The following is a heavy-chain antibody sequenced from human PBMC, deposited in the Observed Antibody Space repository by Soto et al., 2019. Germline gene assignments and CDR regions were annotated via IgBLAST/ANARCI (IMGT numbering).Heavy chain of an antibody. CDR1: GFSFNNFA. D-gene: IGHD3-16*01. V-gene: IGHV3-23*01. CDR2: ISGGGRTT. Sequence: GGSLRLSCVVSGFSFNNFAMSWVRQAPGKGREWVAAISGGGRTTYYAGSVEGRFTISRDNSRNTLYLQLNSLRAEDTAVYYCGKERGYYYYYAMDVWGQGTTVTVSS. CDR3: GKERGYYYYYAMDV. J-gene: IGHJ6*02.